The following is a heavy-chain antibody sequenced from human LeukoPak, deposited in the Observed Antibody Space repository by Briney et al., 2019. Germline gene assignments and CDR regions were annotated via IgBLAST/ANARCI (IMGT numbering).Heavy chain of an antibody. CDR3: AKGSAPVNYYYGMDV. D-gene: IGHD6-19*01. V-gene: IGHV3-30*18. Sequence: GGSLRLSCAASGFTFSSYGMHWVRQAPGKGLEWVAVISYDGSNKYYADSVKGRFTISRDNSKNTLYLQMNSLRAEDTAVYYCAKGSAPVNYYYGMDVWGQGTTVTVSS. CDR2: ISYDGSNK. CDR1: GFTFSSYG. J-gene: IGHJ6*02.